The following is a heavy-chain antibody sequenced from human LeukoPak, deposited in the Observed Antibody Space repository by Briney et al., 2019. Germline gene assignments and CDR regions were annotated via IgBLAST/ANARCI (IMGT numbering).Heavy chain of an antibody. Sequence: GGSLRLSCAASGFTFSSYAMSWVRQAPGKGLEWVSSISSSSSYIYYADSVKGRFTISRDNAKNSLYLQMNSLRAEDTAVYYCARFSSTSRTGWGQGTLVTVSS. CDR2: ISSSSSYI. D-gene: IGHD2-2*01. CDR3: ARFSSTSRTG. CDR1: GFTFSSYA. J-gene: IGHJ4*02. V-gene: IGHV3-21*01.